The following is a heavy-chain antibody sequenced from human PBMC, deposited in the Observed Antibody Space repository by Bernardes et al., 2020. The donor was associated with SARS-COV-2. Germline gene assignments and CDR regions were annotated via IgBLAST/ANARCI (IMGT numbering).Heavy chain of an antibody. CDR1: GFISSDHF. CDR2: TRNKAYNYTT. V-gene: IGHV3-72*01. J-gene: IGHJ4*02. CDR3: VRLPGTSFSGSF. Sequence: GGSLRLSCAASGFISSDHFMDWVRQAPGKGLEWVGRTRNKAYNYTTDYAASVKGRFTISRDDSKNSLYLQMNSLKIEDTAVYYCVRLPGTSFSGSFWGQGTLVTVSS. D-gene: IGHD1-26*01.